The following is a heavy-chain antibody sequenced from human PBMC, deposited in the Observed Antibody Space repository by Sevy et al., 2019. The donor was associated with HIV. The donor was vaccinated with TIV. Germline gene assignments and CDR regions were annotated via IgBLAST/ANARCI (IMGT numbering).Heavy chain of an antibody. CDR3: ARDRQGITVAGTAIDY. D-gene: IGHD6-19*01. Sequence: GGSLRLSCAASGFTFSSYEMNGVRQAPGKGLEWISYITLSGSTMYYADSVKGRFTISRDNAKNSLYLQMNSLRAEDTAVYYCARDRQGITVAGTAIDYWGQGTLVTVSS. CDR1: GFTFSSYE. CDR2: ITLSGSTM. J-gene: IGHJ4*02. V-gene: IGHV3-48*03.